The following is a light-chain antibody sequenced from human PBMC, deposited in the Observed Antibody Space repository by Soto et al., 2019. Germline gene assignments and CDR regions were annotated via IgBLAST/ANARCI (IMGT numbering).Light chain of an antibody. CDR1: QSVSSNY. CDR3: QQYGSLFT. V-gene: IGKV3-20*01. Sequence: EIVLTQSPGTLSLSPGERATLSCRASQSVSSNYLAWYQQKPGQAPRLLIYGASSRATGIPDRFSGSGSGTDFTLTISRLEPEDFAEYYCQQYGSLFTFGPGTKVDIK. J-gene: IGKJ3*01. CDR2: GAS.